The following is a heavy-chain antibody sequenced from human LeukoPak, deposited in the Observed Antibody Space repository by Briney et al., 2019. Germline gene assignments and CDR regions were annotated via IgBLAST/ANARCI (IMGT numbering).Heavy chain of an antibody. CDR3: ARAGFVGGFDY. CDR1: GFTFSSYA. CDR2: ISGSGGST. Sequence: GGSLRLSCAASGFTFSSYAMSWVRQAPGKGLEWVSAISGSGGSTYYADSVKGRFTISRDNAKNSLYLQMNSLRAEDTAVYYCARAGFVGGFDYWGQGTLVTVSS. V-gene: IGHV3-23*01. D-gene: IGHD3-10*01. J-gene: IGHJ4*02.